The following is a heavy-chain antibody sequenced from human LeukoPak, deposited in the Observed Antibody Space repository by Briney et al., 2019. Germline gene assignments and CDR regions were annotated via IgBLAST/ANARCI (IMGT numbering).Heavy chain of an antibody. CDR3: AKKAAMVKHGMDV. CDR2: ISGSGGST. D-gene: IGHD5-18*01. Sequence: GXGLEWXSAISGSGGSTYHADSVKGRFTISRDNSKNTLYLQMNSLRAEDTAVYYCAKKAAMVKHGMDVWGQGTTVTVSS. J-gene: IGHJ6*02. V-gene: IGHV3-23*01.